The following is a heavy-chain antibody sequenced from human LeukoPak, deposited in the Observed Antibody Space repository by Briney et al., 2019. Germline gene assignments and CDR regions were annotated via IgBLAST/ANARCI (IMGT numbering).Heavy chain of an antibody. V-gene: IGHV4-39*01. CDR2: IYYSGGA. CDR3: ARLKGTTAAAGTQFDP. D-gene: IGHD6-13*01. CDR1: GDSLRKSTFY. J-gene: IGHJ5*02. Sequence: ASETLSLTCTVSGDSLRKSTFYWVWIRQPPGKGLEWIGSIYYSGGADYNPSLKSRVTISVDTSKNQFSLKLSSVTAADTAVYYCARLKGTTAAAGTQFDPWGQGTLVTVSS.